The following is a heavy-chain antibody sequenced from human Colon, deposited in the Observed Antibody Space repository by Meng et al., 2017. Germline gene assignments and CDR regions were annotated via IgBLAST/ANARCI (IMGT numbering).Heavy chain of an antibody. Sequence: SVKVSCKASGGTFSNNVTNWVRQAPGQGLEWMGRFIPILNRPDTAQKFHGRLTFGVDTSTNTAYLEVTSLTSEDTAVYYCASTALTTGRLDNWGQGTLVTVSS. V-gene: IGHV1-69*04. CDR2: FIPILNRP. J-gene: IGHJ4*02. D-gene: IGHD4-17*01. CDR3: ASTALTTGRLDN. CDR1: GGTFSNNV.